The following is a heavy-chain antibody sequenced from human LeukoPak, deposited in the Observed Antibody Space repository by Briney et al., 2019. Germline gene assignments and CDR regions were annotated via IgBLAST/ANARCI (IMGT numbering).Heavy chain of an antibody. CDR1: GYTFTSYG. D-gene: IGHD2-15*01. J-gene: IGHJ4*02. Sequence: GASVKVSCMDSGYTFTSYGISWVRQASGQGLEWTGWSSPYNGNTDYAQKFQGRVTMTRDTSMSTAYMELCGLRSDDAAVYYCSRDSGYCSGGSCWYFDFWGQGTLVTVSA. CDR2: SSPYNGNT. V-gene: IGHV1-18*01. CDR3: SRDSGYCSGGSCWYFDF.